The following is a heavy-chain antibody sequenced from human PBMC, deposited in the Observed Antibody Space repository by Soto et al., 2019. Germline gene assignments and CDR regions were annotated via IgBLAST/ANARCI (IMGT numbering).Heavy chain of an antibody. V-gene: IGHV1-69*12. J-gene: IGHJ4*02. Sequence: QVQLVQSGAEVKKPESSVKVSCKAPGGTFSTYAISWVRQAPGQGLEWMGGIIPMFGTANYAKRFQDGVTITADESTNTVYMELSSLRSEDTAVYFGASGIQLWLRRINNGYSGWGQGTLVTVSS. CDR1: GGTFSTYA. CDR2: IIPMFGTA. CDR3: ASGIQLWLRRINNGYSG. D-gene: IGHD5-18*01.